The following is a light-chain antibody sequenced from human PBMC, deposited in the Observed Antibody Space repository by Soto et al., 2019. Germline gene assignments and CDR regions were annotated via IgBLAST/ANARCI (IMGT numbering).Light chain of an antibody. CDR3: QQYNNWPRT. CDR2: GGI. J-gene: IGKJ1*01. CDR1: QSVSSN. Sequence: EIVMTQSPPTLSASPGERATLSCRASQSVSSNLAWYQQKPGHAPRLLIYGGITRATGIPARFTGSGSGTEFTLTISSLQSEDFAVYYCQQYNNWPRTFGQGPKVDNK. V-gene: IGKV3-15*01.